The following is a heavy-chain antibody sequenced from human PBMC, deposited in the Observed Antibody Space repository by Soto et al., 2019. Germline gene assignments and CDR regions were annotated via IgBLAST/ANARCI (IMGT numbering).Heavy chain of an antibody. V-gene: IGHV3-30*04. CDR1: GFTFRNYA. CDR3: ARGPIAAAPFWFDP. D-gene: IGHD6-13*01. Sequence: PGGSLRLSCAASGFTFRNYAMHWVRQAPGRGLEWVAVISYDGRNKYYADSVKGRFTFSRDNSKNTLYLQMNSLRAEDTAVYYCARGPIAAAPFWFDPWGQGTLVTVSS. J-gene: IGHJ5*02. CDR2: ISYDGRNK.